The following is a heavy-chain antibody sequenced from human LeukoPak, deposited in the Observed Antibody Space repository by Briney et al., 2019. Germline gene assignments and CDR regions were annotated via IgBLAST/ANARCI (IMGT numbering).Heavy chain of an antibody. CDR3: ARGEYSYGQAYYYYYYMDV. Sequence: SVKVSCKASGGTFSSYAISWVRQAPGQGLEWMGGIIPIFGTANYAQKFQGRATITADESTSTAYMELSSLRSEDTAVYYCARGEYSYGQAYYYYYYMDVWGKGTTVTISS. CDR2: IIPIFGTA. CDR1: GGTFSSYA. V-gene: IGHV1-69*13. J-gene: IGHJ6*03. D-gene: IGHD5-18*01.